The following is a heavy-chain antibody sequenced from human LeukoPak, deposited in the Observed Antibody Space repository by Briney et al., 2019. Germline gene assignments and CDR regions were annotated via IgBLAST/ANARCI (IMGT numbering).Heavy chain of an antibody. CDR1: GSTLSKCA. CDR3: ARGKDHDFWNPFDH. V-gene: IGHV3-23*01. Sequence: GGSLRLSCAASGSTLSKCAMNWVRQAPGKGLEWVSGINGSGGRPPSADSVKGRFTISRDSSKNTLYLQMDSLRAEDTAAYYCARGKDHDFWNPFDHWGQGTLVTVPS. CDR2: INGSGGRP. J-gene: IGHJ4*02. D-gene: IGHD3-3*01.